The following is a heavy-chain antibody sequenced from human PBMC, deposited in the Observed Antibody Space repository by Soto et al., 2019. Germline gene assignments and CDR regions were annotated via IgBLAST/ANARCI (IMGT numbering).Heavy chain of an antibody. J-gene: IGHJ6*01. V-gene: IGHV3-23*01. Sequence: PGGSLRLSCAASGFTFSSYAMSWVRQAPGKGLEWVSAISGSGGSTYYADSVKGRFTISRDNSKNTLYLQMNSLRAEDTAVYYCAKDLDYGPESDYYYGMAVWGQGTTVTVSS. CDR2: ISGSGGST. D-gene: IGHD3-10*01. CDR1: GFTFSSYA. CDR3: AKDLDYGPESDYYYGMAV.